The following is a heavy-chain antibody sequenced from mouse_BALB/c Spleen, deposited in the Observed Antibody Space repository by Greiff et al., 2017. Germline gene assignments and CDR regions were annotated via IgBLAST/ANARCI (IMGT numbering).Heavy chain of an antibody. J-gene: IGHJ2*01. CDR3: ARDSGKKWLLPDY. V-gene: IGHV5-6-5*01. D-gene: IGHD2-3*01. CDR1: GFTFSSYA. Sequence: EVQGVESGGGLVKPGGSLKLSCAASGFTFSSYAMSWVRQTPEKRLEWVASISSGGSTYYPDSVKGRFTISRDNAKNNLYLQMSSLKSEDTAMYYCARDSGKKWLLPDYWGQGTTLTVSS. CDR2: ISSGGST.